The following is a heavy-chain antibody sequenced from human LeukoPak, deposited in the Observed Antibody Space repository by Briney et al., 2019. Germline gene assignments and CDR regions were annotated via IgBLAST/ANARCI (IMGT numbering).Heavy chain of an antibody. D-gene: IGHD3-3*01. J-gene: IGHJ6*02. Sequence: TGGSLRLSCAASGFTFSSYSMNWVRQAPGKGLEWVSYISSSSSTIYYADSVKGRFTISRDNAKNSLYLQMNSLRAEDTAVYYCARDRVGSPTYYDFWSGYSLRYYGMDVWGQGTTVTVSS. CDR3: ARDRVGSPTYYDFWSGYSLRYYGMDV. CDR1: GFTFSSYS. V-gene: IGHV3-48*01. CDR2: ISSSSSTI.